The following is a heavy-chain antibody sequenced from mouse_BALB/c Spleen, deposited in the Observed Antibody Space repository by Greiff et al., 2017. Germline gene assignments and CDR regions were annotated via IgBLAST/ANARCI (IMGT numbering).Heavy chain of an antibody. CDR1: GFTFSSYY. D-gene: IGHD2-3*01. CDR2: INSNGGST. V-gene: IGHV5-6-2*01. J-gene: IGHJ4*01. Sequence: DVMLVESGGGLVKLGGSLKLSCAASGFTFSSYYMSWVRQTPEKRLELVAAINSNGGSTYYPDTVKGRFTISRDNAKNTLYLQMSSLKSEDTALYYCARHGLYDGYYRPMDYWGQGTSVTVSS. CDR3: ARHGLYDGYYRPMDY.